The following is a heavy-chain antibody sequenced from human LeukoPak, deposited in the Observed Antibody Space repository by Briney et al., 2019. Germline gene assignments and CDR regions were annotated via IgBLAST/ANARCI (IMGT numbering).Heavy chain of an antibody. J-gene: IGHJ4*02. CDR3: ARDIDY. Sequence: SETLSLTCAVYGGSFSGYYWSWIRQPPGKGLEWIGEINHSGSTNYNPSLKSRVTISVDTSKNQFSLKLSSVTAADTAVYYRARDIDYWGQGTLVTVSS. V-gene: IGHV4-34*01. CDR1: GGSFSGYY. CDR2: INHSGST.